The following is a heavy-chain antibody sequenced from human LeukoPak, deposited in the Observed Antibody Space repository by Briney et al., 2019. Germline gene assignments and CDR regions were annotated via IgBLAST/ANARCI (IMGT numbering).Heavy chain of an antibody. V-gene: IGHV3-23*01. CDR2: ISGSDGST. CDR3: AKDSTSAWAAYYFDY. Sequence: GGSLGLSCAASGFTYSSYAMSWVRQTPGKGLEWVSTISGSDGSTYYADSVKGRFTISRDNSKNTLYLQMNSLRAEDTAVYYCAKDSTSAWAAYYFDYWGQGTLVTVSS. D-gene: IGHD2-15*01. CDR1: GFTYSSYA. J-gene: IGHJ4*02.